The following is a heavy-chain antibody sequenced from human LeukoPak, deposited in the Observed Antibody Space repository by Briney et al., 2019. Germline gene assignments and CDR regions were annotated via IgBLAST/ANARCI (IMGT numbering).Heavy chain of an antibody. CDR3: ARDPLYSGSSGDY. D-gene: IGHD1-26*01. CDR2: IYHSGST. J-gene: IGHJ4*02. Sequence: SETLSLTCTVSGYSISSGYYWGWIRQPSGKGLEWIGSIYHSGSTYYNPSLKSRVTISVDTSKDQFSLKLSSVTAADTAVYYCARDPLYSGSSGDYWGQGTLVTVSS. V-gene: IGHV4-38-2*02. CDR1: GYSISSGYY.